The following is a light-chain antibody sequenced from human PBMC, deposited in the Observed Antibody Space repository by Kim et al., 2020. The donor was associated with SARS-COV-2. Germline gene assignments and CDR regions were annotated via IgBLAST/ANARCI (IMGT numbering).Light chain of an antibody. V-gene: IGKV1-39*01. CDR3: QQTYSTPWT. CDR2: EAS. Sequence: ASVEYRVTITGGASQSIRSHLHRYKQKAGKAPQLLISEASTLQGGVPSRFSGVGSVTYFTLTITGLQPEDIATYHCQQTYSTPWTFGLGTKVDIK. J-gene: IGKJ1*01. CDR1: QSIRSH.